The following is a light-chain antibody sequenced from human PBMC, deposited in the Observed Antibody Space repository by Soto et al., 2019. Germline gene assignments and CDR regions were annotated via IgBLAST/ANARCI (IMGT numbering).Light chain of an antibody. Sequence: ELVWTHSAVTLSLSPGERATLSCRASQSFRGLLAWYQQKPGQAPRLLIYDAYNRATGIPPRFSGSGSGTDFTLTISSLEPEDSAVYYCQQRHMWPITFGQGTRLEIK. V-gene: IGKV3-11*01. CDR1: QSFRGL. CDR2: DAY. J-gene: IGKJ5*01. CDR3: QQRHMWPIT.